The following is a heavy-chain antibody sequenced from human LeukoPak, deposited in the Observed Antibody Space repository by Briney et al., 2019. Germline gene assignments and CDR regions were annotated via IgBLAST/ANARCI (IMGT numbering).Heavy chain of an antibody. CDR1: GGTFSSYA. CDR3: ARVDCSSTSCYEVDYYYYGMDV. V-gene: IGHV1-69*04. CDR2: IIPILGIA. J-gene: IGHJ6*02. D-gene: IGHD2-2*01. Sequence: SVKVSCKASGGTFSSYAISWVRQAPGQGLEWMGRIIPILGIANYAQKFQGRVTITADKSTSTAYMELSSLRSEDTAVYYCARVDCSSTSCYEVDYYYYGMDVWGQGTTVTVSS.